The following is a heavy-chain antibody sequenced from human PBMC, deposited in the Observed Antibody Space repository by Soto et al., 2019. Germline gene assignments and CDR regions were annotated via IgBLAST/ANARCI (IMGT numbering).Heavy chain of an antibody. D-gene: IGHD1-7*01. V-gene: IGHV4-4*02. CDR2: IYRTGRT. CDR3: ASRDPGTSVDY. J-gene: IGHJ4*02. CDR1: GGSFTSNNW. Sequence: SETLSLTCAVSGGSFTSNNWWTWVRQPPGQGLEWIGEIYRTGRTNYNPSLKSRVTISLDKSENQFSLKVTSLTAADTAVYYCASRDPGTSVDYWGQGMLLTVSA.